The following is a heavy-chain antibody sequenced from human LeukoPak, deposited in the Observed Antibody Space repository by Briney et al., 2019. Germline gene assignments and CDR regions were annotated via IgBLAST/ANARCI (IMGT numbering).Heavy chain of an antibody. CDR3: ARGLRRRAGDSSSSGPLDY. D-gene: IGHD6-6*01. Sequence: SETLSLTCAVYGGSFSGYYWSWIRQPPGKGLEWIGEINHSGSTNYNPSLKSRVTISVDTSKNQFSLKLSSVTAADAAVYYCARGLRRRAGDSSSSGPLDYWGQGTLVTVSS. J-gene: IGHJ4*02. CDR2: INHSGST. CDR1: GGSFSGYY. V-gene: IGHV4-34*01.